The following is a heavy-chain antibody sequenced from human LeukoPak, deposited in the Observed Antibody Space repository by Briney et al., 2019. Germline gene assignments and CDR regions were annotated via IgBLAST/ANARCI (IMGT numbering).Heavy chain of an antibody. D-gene: IGHD1-26*01. CDR2: ISNDVRET. CDR3: ARGGYRGRYFDNWFDP. V-gene: IGHV3-74*01. Sequence: GGSLRLSCAASGFTFNNYWMYSVRQAHGKGLVWVSRISNDVRETNYADSVKGRFTISRDNTTNTRYMQKNRPRAVDTRLYYCARGGYRGRYFDNWFDPWGQGTLVTVSS. J-gene: IGHJ5*02. CDR1: GFTFNNYW.